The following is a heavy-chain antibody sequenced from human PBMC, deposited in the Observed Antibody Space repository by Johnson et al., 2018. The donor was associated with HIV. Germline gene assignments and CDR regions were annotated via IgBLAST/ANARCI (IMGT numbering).Heavy chain of an antibody. CDR3: ATEGAAAAAGPSDACDI. J-gene: IGHJ3*02. D-gene: IGHD6-13*01. CDR2: IRNKANTYAT. CDR1: GFTFSGSA. V-gene: IGHV3-73*02. Sequence: MQLVESGGDLVQPGGSLKVSCAASGFTFSGSAMHWVRQASGKVLEWVGRIRNKANTYATAYAASVKGRFTIPRDDSTNTAYLQMNSLRAGDTAVYYCATEGAAAAAGPSDACDIGGQGTMVTVSS.